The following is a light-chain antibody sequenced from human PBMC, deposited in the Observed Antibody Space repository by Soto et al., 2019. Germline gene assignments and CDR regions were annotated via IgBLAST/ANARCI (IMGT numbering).Light chain of an antibody. J-gene: IGLJ1*01. CDR3: TSCITANTRCV. CDR2: EVN. V-gene: IGLV2-14*01. Sequence: QSALTQPASVSGSPGKSITISCTGTSSDIGRYNYVSWFQQHPGKVPKLVNFEVNYRPSGVSDRFSGSKSGNTASLTITGLQAEDEADYYCTSCITANTRCVFGSGTKVTVL. CDR1: SSDIGRYNY.